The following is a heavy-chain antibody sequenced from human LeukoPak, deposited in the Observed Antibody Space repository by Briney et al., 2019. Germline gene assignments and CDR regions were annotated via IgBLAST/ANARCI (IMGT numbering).Heavy chain of an antibody. V-gene: IGHV1-2*02. Sequence: ASVKVSCKASGYTFTGYYIHWVRQAPGQGLEWMGWINPNSGGTNYAQKFQGRVTMTRDTSISTAYMELSRLKSDDTAVYYCARDDKLWDDYFDYWGQGTLVTVSS. J-gene: IGHJ4*02. D-gene: IGHD1-26*01. CDR2: INPNSGGT. CDR3: ARDDKLWDDYFDY. CDR1: GYTFTGYY.